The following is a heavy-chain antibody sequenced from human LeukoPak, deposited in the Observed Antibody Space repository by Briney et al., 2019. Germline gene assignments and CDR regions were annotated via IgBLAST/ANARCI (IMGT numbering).Heavy chain of an antibody. CDR3: ARDLGYYDSSGPDYYYYYMDV. Sequence: TLSLTCTVSGASISSTSYCWGWIRQPAGKGLEWIGHIHTSGSTNYNPSLKSRVTISVDTAKNQFSLKLSSVTAADTAVYYCARDLGYYDSSGPDYYYYYMDVWGKGTTVTISS. CDR2: IHTSGST. J-gene: IGHJ6*03. V-gene: IGHV4-61*09. D-gene: IGHD3-22*01. CDR1: GASISSTSYC.